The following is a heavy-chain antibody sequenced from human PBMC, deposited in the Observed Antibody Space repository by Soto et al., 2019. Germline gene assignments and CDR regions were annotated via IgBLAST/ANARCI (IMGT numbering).Heavy chain of an antibody. CDR3: ARQGIAAADAYYYYGMDV. V-gene: IGHV1-69*01. D-gene: IGHD6-13*01. CDR2: IIPIFGTA. J-gene: IGHJ6*02. CDR1: GGTFSSYA. Sequence: QVQLVQSGAEVKKPGSSVKVSCKASGGTFSSYAISWVRQAPGQGLEWMGGIIPIFGTANYAQKFQGRVTITADESRSTAYMELSSLRSEDTAVYYCARQGIAAADAYYYYGMDVWGQGTTVTVSS.